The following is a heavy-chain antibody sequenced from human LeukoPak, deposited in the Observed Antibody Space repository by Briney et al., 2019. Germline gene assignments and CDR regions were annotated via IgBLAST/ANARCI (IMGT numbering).Heavy chain of an antibody. D-gene: IGHD3-10*01. CDR3: ASKNYGSGSYFAY. J-gene: IGHJ4*02. Sequence: SVKVSCKASGGTLSSYAISWVRQAPGQGLEWMVGIIPIFGTANYAQKFQGRVTITADESTSTAYMELSSLRSEDTAVYYCASKNYGSGSYFAYWGQGTLVTVSS. CDR2: IIPIFGTA. CDR1: GGTLSSYA. V-gene: IGHV1-69*01.